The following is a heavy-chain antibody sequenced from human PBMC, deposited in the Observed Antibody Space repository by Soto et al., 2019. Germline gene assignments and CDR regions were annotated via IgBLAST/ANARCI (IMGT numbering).Heavy chain of an antibody. CDR1: GFTFSHHS. Sequence: GGSLRLSCAGSGFTFSHHSLYWVRQAPGKGLRYVSTISGTGGNTHYAASVRGRFTISRDNSKNTVFLQMSGLGVADSAVYYCVKVSGSCNGGTCFSYFDYWGQGALVTVSS. CDR2: ISGTGGNT. D-gene: IGHD2-15*01. CDR3: VKVSGSCNGGTCFSYFDY. V-gene: IGHV3-64D*06. J-gene: IGHJ4*02.